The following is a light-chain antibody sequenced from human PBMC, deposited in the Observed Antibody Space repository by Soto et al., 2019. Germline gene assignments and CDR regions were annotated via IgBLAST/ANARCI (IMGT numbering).Light chain of an antibody. J-gene: IGLJ3*02. CDR2: EVT. CDR1: SSDVGGYDY. V-gene: IGLV2-14*01. CDR3: SSHSFTGTLL. Sequence: QSVLTQPASVSGSPGQSITISCTGTSSDVGGYDYVSWYQQYPGRVPTLMIYEVTNRPSGVSHRFSGSKSGNAAFLTISGLQADDEADYYCSSHSFTGTLLFGGGTKLTVL.